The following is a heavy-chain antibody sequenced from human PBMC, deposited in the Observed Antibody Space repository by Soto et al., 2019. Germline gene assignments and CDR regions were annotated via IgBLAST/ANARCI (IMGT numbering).Heavy chain of an antibody. Sequence: GGSLRLSCAASGFTFSNSAMTWVRQAPAKGLEWVSTIRDSDSGGSTFYADSVKGRFTISRDDSKNTLYLQMSSLRAEDTAMYYCAKVRVGIDVDFDYWGQGXLVTVYS. J-gene: IGHJ4*02. CDR1: GFTFSNSA. V-gene: IGHV3-23*01. CDR2: IRDSDSGGST. CDR3: AKVRVGIDVDFDY. D-gene: IGHD2-21*01.